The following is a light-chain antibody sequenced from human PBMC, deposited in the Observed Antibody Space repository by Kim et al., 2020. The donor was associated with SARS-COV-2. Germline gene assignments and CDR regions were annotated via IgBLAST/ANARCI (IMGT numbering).Light chain of an antibody. Sequence: PSPLSASVGDRVTITCRASQSISSWLAWYQQKPGKAPKLLIYDASSLESGVPSRFSGSGSGTEFTLTISSLQPDDFATYYCQQWTFGQGTKVEIK. CDR1: QSISSW. CDR2: DAS. J-gene: IGKJ1*01. V-gene: IGKV1-5*01. CDR3: QQWT.